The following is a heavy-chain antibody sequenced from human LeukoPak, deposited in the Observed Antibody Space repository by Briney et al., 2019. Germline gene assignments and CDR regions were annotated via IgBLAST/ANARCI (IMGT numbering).Heavy chain of an antibody. CDR2: IYYSGST. Sequence: SETLSLTCTVSGGSISSYHWSWIRQPPGKGLEWIGYIYYSGSTNYNPSLKSRVTISVDTSKNQFSLKLSSVTAAYTAVYYCARGGNYMDVWGKGTTVTVSS. V-gene: IGHV4-59*01. CDR3: ARGGNYMDV. D-gene: IGHD3-16*01. J-gene: IGHJ6*03. CDR1: GGSISSYH.